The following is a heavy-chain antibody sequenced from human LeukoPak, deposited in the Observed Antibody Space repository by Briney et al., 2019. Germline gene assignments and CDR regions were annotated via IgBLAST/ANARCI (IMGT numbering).Heavy chain of an antibody. V-gene: IGHV4-39*07. CDR2: IYYSGST. D-gene: IGHD3-3*01. J-gene: IGHJ4*02. Sequence: SETLSLTCTVSGGSISSSSYYWGWIRQPPGKGLEWIGSIYYSGSTYYNPSLKSRVTISVDTSKNQFSLKLSSVTAADTAVYYCARGPRITIFGVASYYFDYWGQGTLVTVSS. CDR1: GGSISSSSYY. CDR3: ARGPRITIFGVASYYFDY.